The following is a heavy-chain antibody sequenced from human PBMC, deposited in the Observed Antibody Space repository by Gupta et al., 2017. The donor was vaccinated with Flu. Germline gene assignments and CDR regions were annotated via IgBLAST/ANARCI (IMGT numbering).Heavy chain of an antibody. V-gene: IGHV1-46*03. CDR1: GYTFTSYY. CDR2: INPSGGST. Sequence: QVQLVQSGAEVKKPGASVKVSCKASGYTFTSYYMHWVRQAPGQGLEWMGIINPSGGSTSYAQKFQGRVTMTRDTSTSTVYMELSSLRSEDTAVYYCATVRGDTAMVSPFDYWGQGTLVTVSS. J-gene: IGHJ4*02. CDR3: ATVRGDTAMVSPFDY. D-gene: IGHD5-18*01.